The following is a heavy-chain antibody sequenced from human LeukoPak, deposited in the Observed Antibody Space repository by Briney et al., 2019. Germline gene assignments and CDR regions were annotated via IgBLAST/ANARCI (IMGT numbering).Heavy chain of an antibody. V-gene: IGHV3-23*01. D-gene: IGHD3-9*01. CDR1: GFTFTSSA. Sequence: GGSLRLSCAASGFTFTSSAMSWVRQAPGKGLEWLSTINGDDYSTYYADSVKGRFTFSRDSSKNTLYLQMYSLRTDDTAIYYCATYRYYDWLPDYWGQGTLVTVSS. CDR3: ATYRYYDWLPDY. CDR2: INGDDYST. J-gene: IGHJ4*02.